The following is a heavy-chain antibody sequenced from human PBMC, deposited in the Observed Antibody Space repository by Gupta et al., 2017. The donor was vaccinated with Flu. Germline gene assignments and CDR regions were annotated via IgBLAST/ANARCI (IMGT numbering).Heavy chain of an antibody. V-gene: IGHV3-15*01. CDR1: GFTFGNAW. CDR3: TTTYGMDV. Sequence: EVQLVESGGGLVKPGGSLRLSCAASGFTFGNAWMSWVRQAPGKGLEWVGRIKSKTEGGTTDYAAPVKGRFTISRDDSKNTLYLKMNSLKTEDTAVYYCTTTYGMDVWGQGTTVTVSS. J-gene: IGHJ6*02. CDR2: IKSKTEGGTT.